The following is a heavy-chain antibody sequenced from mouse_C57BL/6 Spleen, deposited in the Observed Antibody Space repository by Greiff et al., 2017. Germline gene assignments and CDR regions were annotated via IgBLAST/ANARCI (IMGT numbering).Heavy chain of an antibody. Sequence: QVQLKQPGTELVKPGASVKLSCKASGYTFTSYWMHWVKQRPGQGLEWIGNINPSNGGTNYNEKFKSKATLTVDKSSSTAYMQLSSLTSEDSAVYYCARFPYYGSSYWYFDVWGTGTTVTVSS. CDR2: INPSNGGT. V-gene: IGHV1-53*01. CDR3: ARFPYYGSSYWYFDV. CDR1: GYTFTSYW. D-gene: IGHD1-1*01. J-gene: IGHJ1*03.